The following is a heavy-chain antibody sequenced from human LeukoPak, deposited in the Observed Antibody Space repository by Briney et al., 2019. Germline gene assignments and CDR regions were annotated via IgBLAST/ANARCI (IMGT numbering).Heavy chain of an antibody. CDR2: ISYDGSNK. J-gene: IGHJ4*02. CDR1: GFTFTNYV. Sequence: GGSLRLSCAASGFTFTNYVIHWVRQAPGKGLEWVAVISYDGSNKYYADSVKGRFTISRDNSKNTLYLQMNSLRAEDTAVYYCARGFSYYFDYWGQGTLVTVSS. V-gene: IGHV3-30-3*01. D-gene: IGHD3-10*01. CDR3: ARGFSYYFDY.